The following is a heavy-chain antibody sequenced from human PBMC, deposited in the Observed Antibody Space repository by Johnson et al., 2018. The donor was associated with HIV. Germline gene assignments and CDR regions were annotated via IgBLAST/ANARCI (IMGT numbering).Heavy chain of an antibody. CDR3: ARDRRVSREGYCSGGTCYPYIAYTDAFDI. CDR2: IYRDGST. V-gene: IGHV3-66*01. CDR1: GSTVSRNY. D-gene: IGHD2-15*01. Sequence: VQLVESGGGLVQPGGSLRLSCAASGSTVSRNYMRWVRQAPGKGLEWVSVIYRDGSTYYADSVTRRFTISRDTSKNTLYLHLNSLRAEDTAVYYCARDRRVSREGYCSGGTCYPYIAYTDAFDIWGQGTMVTVSS. J-gene: IGHJ3*02.